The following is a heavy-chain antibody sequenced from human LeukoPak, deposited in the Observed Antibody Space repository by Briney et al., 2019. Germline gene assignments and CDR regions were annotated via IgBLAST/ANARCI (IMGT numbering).Heavy chain of an antibody. CDR3: ASGRGYYYDSSGYSSVAFDI. V-gene: IGHV4-59*01. J-gene: IGHJ3*02. D-gene: IGHD3-22*01. CDR2: IYYSGST. CDR1: GGSISSYY. Sequence: SETLSLTCTVSGGSISSYYWSWIRQPPGKGLEWIGYIYYSGSTNYNPSLKSRVTISVDTSKNQFSLKLSSVTAADTAVYYCASGRGYYYDSSGYSSVAFDIWGQGTAVTVSS.